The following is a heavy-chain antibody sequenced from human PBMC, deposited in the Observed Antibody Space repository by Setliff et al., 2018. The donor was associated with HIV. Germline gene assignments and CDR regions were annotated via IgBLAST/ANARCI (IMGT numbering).Heavy chain of an antibody. D-gene: IGHD6-19*01. V-gene: IGHV3-74*01. J-gene: IGHJ3*02. Sequence: GGSLRLSCAASGFTFSDSYMSWIRQAPGKGLEWVSYINSDGSSISYADSVKGRFTISRDNAKNTLNLQMNSLRGEDTAVYYCARHSDWYGNDAFDIWGQGTRVTVSS. CDR1: GFTFSDSY. CDR3: ARHSDWYGNDAFDI. CDR2: INSDGSSI.